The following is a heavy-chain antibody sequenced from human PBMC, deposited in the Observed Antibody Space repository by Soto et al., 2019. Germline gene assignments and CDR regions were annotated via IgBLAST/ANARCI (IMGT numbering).Heavy chain of an antibody. V-gene: IGHV1-69*01. J-gene: IGHJ6*02. CDR1: GDTFKNCV. CDR2: IIPLFGTT. Sequence: QVQVVQSGVEVRRPGSSVKVSCKASGDTFKNCVISWVRQAPGQGLEWMGGIIPLFGTTDFAQRLQGRLTIPTDESTTTAYMELRRLRSEDTATYYCAAELGFGKLSVVWGQGTTVIVSS. D-gene: IGHD3-10*01. CDR3: AAELGFGKLSVV.